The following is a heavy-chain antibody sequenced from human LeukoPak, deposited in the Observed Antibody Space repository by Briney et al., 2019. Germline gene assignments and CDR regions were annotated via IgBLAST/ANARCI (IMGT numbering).Heavy chain of an antibody. Sequence: ASVKVSCKASGYTFTSYYMHWVPQAPGQGLEWMGIINPSGGSTSYAQKFQGRVTMTRDTSTSTVYMELSSLRSEDTAVYYCARDPGKAAAASTWGAFDIWGQGTMVTVSS. J-gene: IGHJ3*02. D-gene: IGHD6-13*01. V-gene: IGHV1-46*01. CDR3: ARDPGKAAAASTWGAFDI. CDR1: GYTFTSYY. CDR2: INPSGGST.